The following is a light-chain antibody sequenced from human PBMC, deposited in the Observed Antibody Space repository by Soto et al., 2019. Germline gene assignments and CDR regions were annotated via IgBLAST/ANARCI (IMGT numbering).Light chain of an antibody. J-gene: IGKJ1*01. CDR3: QQSNRSWT. CDR2: AAS. CDR1: QSISSY. Sequence: DIQMTQSPSSLSASVGDRVTITCRASQSISSYLNWYQQKPGKAPKLLIYAASSLHSGVPSRFSGSGSGTDFTLTISSLQPEDFATYYCQQSNRSWTFGQGTKVEIK. V-gene: IGKV1-39*01.